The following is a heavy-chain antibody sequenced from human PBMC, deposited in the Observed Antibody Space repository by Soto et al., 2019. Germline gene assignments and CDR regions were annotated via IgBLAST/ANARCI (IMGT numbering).Heavy chain of an antibody. D-gene: IGHD6-6*01. J-gene: IGHJ6*02. CDR1: GFIFKMYW. Sequence: PGGSLRLSCAASGFIFKMYWMHWVRQSPGKGLEWVAVIWYDGSNKYYADSVKGRFTISRDNSKNTLYLQMNSLRAEDTAVYYCARGEAARALYYYYYYGMDVWGQGTTVTVSS. CDR3: ARGEAARALYYYYYYGMDV. V-gene: IGHV3-33*08. CDR2: IWYDGSNK.